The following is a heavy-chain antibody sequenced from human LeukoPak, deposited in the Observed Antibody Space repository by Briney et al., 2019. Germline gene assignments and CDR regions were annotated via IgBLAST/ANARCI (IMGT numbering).Heavy chain of an antibody. Sequence: AGGSLRLSCAASGFSFSSNWMHWVRQAPGKGLVWVSRVNSDGSGTSYADPVKGRFTISRDNAKNTLYLQMNSLRAEDTAVYYCATSLGPLTDYWGQGTLVTVSS. J-gene: IGHJ4*02. CDR1: GFSFSSNW. CDR3: ATSLGPLTDY. D-gene: IGHD7-27*01. V-gene: IGHV3-74*01. CDR2: VNSDGSGT.